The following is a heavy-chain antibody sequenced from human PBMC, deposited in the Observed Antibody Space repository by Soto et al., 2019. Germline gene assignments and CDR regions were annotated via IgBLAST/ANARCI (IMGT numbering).Heavy chain of an antibody. Sequence: GGSLRLSCAASGFTLSSYAIHWVRQAPGKGLEWVTVISKGGSNLYFADSVKGRFTISRDNSKNTLYLQMNSLRSEDTAVYYCAREVEYTSAFGISSSFDYWGQGTLVTAPQ. CDR2: ISKGGSNL. V-gene: IGHV3-30-3*01. J-gene: IGHJ4*02. CDR3: AREVEYTSAFGISSSFDY. D-gene: IGHD6-19*01. CDR1: GFTLSSYA.